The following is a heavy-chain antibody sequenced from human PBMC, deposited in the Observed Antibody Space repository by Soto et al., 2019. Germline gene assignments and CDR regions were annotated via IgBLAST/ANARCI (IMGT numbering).Heavy chain of an antibody. CDR3: AILLGSMDRGVIKDDFYGMDV. J-gene: IGHJ6*02. D-gene: IGHD3-10*01. Sequence: GSLRHSCAAPGFTFSSYALTWVRQAPGKGLEWVSVISGSGDRTYYADSVKGRFTISRDNSENTLYLQMNSQRDEVKTIYYCAILLGSMDRGVIKDDFYGMDVWGQGTRVTVYS. CDR1: GFTFSSYA. V-gene: IGHV3-23*01. CDR2: ISGSGDRT.